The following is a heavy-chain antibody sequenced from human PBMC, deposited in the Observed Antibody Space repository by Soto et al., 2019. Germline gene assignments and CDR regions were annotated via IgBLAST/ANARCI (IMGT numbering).Heavy chain of an antibody. CDR1: GGSVSSGSYY. CDR3: ARVAGRTYLAMSGIAAAGPDY. J-gene: IGHJ4*02. CDR2: IYYSGST. Sequence: PSETLSLTCTVSGGSVSSGSYYWSWIRQPPGKGLEWIGYIYYSGSTNYNPSLKSRVTIPVDTSKNHFSLKLGSVTAADTAVYYCARVAGRTYLAMSGIAAAGPDYWGQGTLVTVSS. V-gene: IGHV4-61*01. D-gene: IGHD6-13*01.